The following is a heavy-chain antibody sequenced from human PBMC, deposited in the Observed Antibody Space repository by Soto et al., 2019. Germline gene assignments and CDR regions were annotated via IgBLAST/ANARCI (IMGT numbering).Heavy chain of an antibody. D-gene: IGHD5-18*01. V-gene: IGHV4-39*01. CDR3: ARQAFEDSYGPTGEIDY. Sequence: SETLSLTCTVSGGSISSSSYYWGWIRQPPGKGLEWIGSIYYSGSTYYNPSLKSRVTISVDTSKNQFSLKLSSVTAADTAVYYCARQAFEDSYGPTGEIDYWGQGTLVTVSS. CDR1: GGSISSSSYY. CDR2: IYYSGST. J-gene: IGHJ4*02.